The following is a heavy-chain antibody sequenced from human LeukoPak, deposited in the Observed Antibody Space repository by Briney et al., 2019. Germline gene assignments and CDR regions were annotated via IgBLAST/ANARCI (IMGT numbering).Heavy chain of an antibody. CDR2: ISSDGYSI. CDR1: GFTFSSYW. J-gene: IGHJ4*02. Sequence: PGGSLRLSCAASGFTFSSYWLHWVRQAPGEGLVWVSRISSDGYSIYYADSVKGRFTISRDNNKKTLFLQMNSLRAEDTAIYYCARLLSPASFDCWRQGTLVTVSS. CDR3: ARLLSPASFDC. V-gene: IGHV3-74*01. D-gene: IGHD2-15*01.